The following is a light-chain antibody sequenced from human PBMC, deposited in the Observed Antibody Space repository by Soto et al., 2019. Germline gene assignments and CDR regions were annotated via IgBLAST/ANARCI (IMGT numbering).Light chain of an antibody. Sequence: ESVLTQPTGTLSLSPVERSALSCMASQSVDSNLAWYQQRPGQAPRLLIYGASTRATGVPARFSGRGSGTEFTLTISSLQSEDFAVYYCQQYTNWPPNTFGQGTRLEIK. J-gene: IGKJ5*01. V-gene: IGKV3-15*01. CDR3: QQYTNWPPNT. CDR1: QSVDSN. CDR2: GAS.